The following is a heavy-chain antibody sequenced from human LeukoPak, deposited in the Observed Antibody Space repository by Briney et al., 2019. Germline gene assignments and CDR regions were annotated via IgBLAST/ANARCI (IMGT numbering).Heavy chain of an antibody. CDR3: ARTITVTTDY. D-gene: IGHD4-17*01. V-gene: IGHV3-66*01. J-gene: IGHJ4*02. Sequence: GGSLRLSCAASGFTVSNNYMSWVRQAPGEGLEWVSVIYSGGLTYYADSVKGRFTISRDNSKNTLYLQMNSLRAEDTGVYYCARTITVTTDYWGQGTLVTVSS. CDR2: IYSGGLT. CDR1: GFTVSNNY.